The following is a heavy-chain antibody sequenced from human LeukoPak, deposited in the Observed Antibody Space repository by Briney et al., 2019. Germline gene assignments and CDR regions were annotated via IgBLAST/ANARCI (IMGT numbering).Heavy chain of an antibody. V-gene: IGHV4-31*03. D-gene: IGHD3-10*01. J-gene: IGHJ3*02. CDR2: IYYSGST. CDR3: ARDLLWLDAFDI. Sequence: PSETLSLTCTVSGGSISSGGYYWSWLRQHPGKGLEWIGYIYYSGSTYYNPSLKSRVTISVDTSKNQFSLKLSSVTAADTAVYYCARDLLWLDAFDIWGQGTMVTVSS. CDR1: GGSISSGGYY.